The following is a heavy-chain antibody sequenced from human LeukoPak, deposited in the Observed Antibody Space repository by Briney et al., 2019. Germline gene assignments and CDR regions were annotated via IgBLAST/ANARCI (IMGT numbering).Heavy chain of an antibody. CDR2: IYSSGGT. Sequence: AETLSLTCTVSGGSINSYYWSWIRQPAGKGLEWIGRIYSSGGTGYNPALKSRGTMSLDTSQNQFSLTLSSVTAADTAVYYCARVAIRTAFFDYWGQGTLVTVSS. V-gene: IGHV4-4*07. CDR1: GGSINSYY. D-gene: IGHD2-2*02. J-gene: IGHJ4*02. CDR3: ARVAIRTAFFDY.